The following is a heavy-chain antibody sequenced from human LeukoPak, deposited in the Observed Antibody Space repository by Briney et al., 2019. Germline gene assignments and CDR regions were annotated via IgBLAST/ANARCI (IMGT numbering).Heavy chain of an antibody. Sequence: PSETLSLTCTVSGGSISSSGYYWGWIRQPPGKGLEWIGDMSYSGITYYDSSLKSRVTISVDTSKNQFSLKLSSVTAADTAVYYCARGSPFGDYWGQGTLVTVSS. D-gene: IGHD3-10*01. CDR2: MSYSGIT. CDR3: ARGSPFGDY. J-gene: IGHJ4*02. CDR1: GGSISSSGYY. V-gene: IGHV4-39*07.